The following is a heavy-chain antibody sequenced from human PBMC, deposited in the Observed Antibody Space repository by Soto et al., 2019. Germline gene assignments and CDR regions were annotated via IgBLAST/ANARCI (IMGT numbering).Heavy chain of an antibody. D-gene: IGHD6-19*01. Sequence: QVELVQSGAEIKMPGASVKVSCKTSGYSFTAYYMHWERQAPGQGLEWMGWVNLYRGVTNIAQKFQGRVTMTGDKSISTAYMELSGLTSDDTAVYYCARDIAVAGLRGGVDVWGQGTTVTVSS. V-gene: IGHV1-2*02. CDR1: GYSFTAYY. CDR2: VNLYRGVT. J-gene: IGHJ6*02. CDR3: ARDIAVAGLRGGVDV.